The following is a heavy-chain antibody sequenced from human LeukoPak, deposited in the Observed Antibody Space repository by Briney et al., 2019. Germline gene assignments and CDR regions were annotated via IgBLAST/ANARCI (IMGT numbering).Heavy chain of an antibody. CDR3: ARRDYGGLLDY. J-gene: IGHJ4*02. Sequence: SETLSLTCTVSGDSIRSSRYHWAWIRQPPGKGLEWIGSSHYSGSTYYNPSLKSRVTISVDTPKNQLSLKLNSATSSDTAVYFCARRDYGGLLDYWGQGTLVTVST. CDR1: GDSIRSSRYH. D-gene: IGHD4-23*01. V-gene: IGHV4-39*01. CDR2: SHYSGST.